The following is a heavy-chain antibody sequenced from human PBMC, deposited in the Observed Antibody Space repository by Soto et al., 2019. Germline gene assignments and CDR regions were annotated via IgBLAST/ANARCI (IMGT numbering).Heavy chain of an antibody. CDR3: AGITGTLS. CDR1: GFTFSSYG. CDR2: ISYDGSNK. J-gene: IGHJ4*02. D-gene: IGHD1-7*01. Sequence: QVQLVESGGGVVQPGRSLRLSCAASGFTFSSYGVHWVRQAPGKGLEWVAVISYDGSNKYYADSVKGRFTISRDNSKNTLYLQMNSPRAEDTAVYYCAGITGTLSWGQGTLVTVSS. V-gene: IGHV3-30*03.